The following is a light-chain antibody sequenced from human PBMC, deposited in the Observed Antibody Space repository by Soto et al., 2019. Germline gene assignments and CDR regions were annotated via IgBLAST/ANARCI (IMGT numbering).Light chain of an antibody. J-gene: IGKJ5*01. Sequence: EIVLTQSPATLSLSPGERASLSCRASPSVTNYLAWYQQNPAQAPRLVIYGAFTRAPGIPARFSGSGSGTDFTLTISSLEPEDFAVYYCQQRNIWPPVTFGQGTRLEIK. CDR3: QQRNIWPPVT. CDR1: PSVTNY. V-gene: IGKV3-11*01. CDR2: GAF.